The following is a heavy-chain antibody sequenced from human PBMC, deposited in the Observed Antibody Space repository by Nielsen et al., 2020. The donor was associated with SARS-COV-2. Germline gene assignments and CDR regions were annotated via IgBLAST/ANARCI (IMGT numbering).Heavy chain of an antibody. V-gene: IGHV1-2*02. J-gene: IGHJ4*02. CDR2: INPNSGGT. CDR3: ARTSRDITIFGVVIRLGY. Sequence: ASVKVSCKASGYTFTGYYMHWVRQAPGQGLEWMGWINPNSGGTNYAQKFQGRVTMTRDTSISTAYMELGSLRSDDTAVYYCARTSRDITIFGVVIRLGYWGQGTLVTVSS. D-gene: IGHD3-3*01. CDR1: GYTFTGYY.